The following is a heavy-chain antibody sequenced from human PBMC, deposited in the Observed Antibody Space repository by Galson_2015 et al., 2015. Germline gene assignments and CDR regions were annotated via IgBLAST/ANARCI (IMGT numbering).Heavy chain of an antibody. V-gene: IGHV3-21*01. CDR3: TRHLGIGSGSPEF. Sequence: SLRISCAAYGFPFSSYPMNCVRQAPGKGLQWVSSISGSSTFIFYSDSVTGRFTISRDNAKNSLSLQMHSLRGDDTAVYYCTRHLGIGSGSPEFWGQGTLVAVSS. D-gene: IGHD7-27*01. J-gene: IGHJ4*02. CDR2: ISGSSTFI. CDR1: GFPFSSYP.